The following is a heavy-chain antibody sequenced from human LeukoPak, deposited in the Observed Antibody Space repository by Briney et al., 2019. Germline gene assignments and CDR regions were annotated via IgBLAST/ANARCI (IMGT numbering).Heavy chain of an antibody. J-gene: IGHJ4*02. CDR1: GGSVSSINYY. V-gene: IGHV4-39*01. CDR3: ARRDCSSTSCYTFDY. CDR2: GYYSGST. Sequence: SETLSLTCSVSGGSVSSINYYWGWIRQPPGKGLEWIGSGYYSGSTYYNPSLKSRVTISVDTSKNQFSLKLSSVTAADTAVYYCARRDCSSTSCYTFDYWGQGTLVTVSS. D-gene: IGHD2-2*02.